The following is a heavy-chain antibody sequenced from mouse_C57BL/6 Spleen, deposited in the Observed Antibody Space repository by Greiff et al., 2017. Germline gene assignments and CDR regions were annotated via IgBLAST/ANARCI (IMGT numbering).Heavy chain of an antibody. CDR1: GYTFTSYW. J-gene: IGHJ1*03. V-gene: IGHV1-55*01. CDR3: ARPYYSKNWDFDI. D-gene: IGHD2-5*01. CDR2: IYPGSGST. Sequence: QVQLQQPGAELVKPGASVKMSCKASGYTFTSYWITWVKQRPGQGLEWIGDIYPGSGSTNYNEKFKSKATLTVDTSSSTAYMQLSSLTSEDSAVYYGARPYYSKNWDFDIWGTGTTVTVSS.